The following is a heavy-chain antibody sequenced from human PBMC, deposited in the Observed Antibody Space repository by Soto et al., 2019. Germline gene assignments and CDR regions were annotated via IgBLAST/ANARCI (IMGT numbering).Heavy chain of an antibody. J-gene: IGHJ4*02. D-gene: IGHD3-22*01. CDR1: GFTFSSYG. CDR2: ISNNGGST. Sequence: GSLRLSCAASGFTFSSYGMHWVRQAPGKGLEYVSSISNNGGSTYHIDSVKGRFTISRDNSKNMLYLQMDSLRPEDMAVYYCARVFYHSSGYYYDYWGQGALVTVSS. V-gene: IGHV3-64*02. CDR3: ARVFYHSSGYYYDY.